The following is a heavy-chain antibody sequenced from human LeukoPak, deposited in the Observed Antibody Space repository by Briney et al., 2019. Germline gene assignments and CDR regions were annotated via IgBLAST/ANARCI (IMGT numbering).Heavy chain of an antibody. Sequence: GGSLRLSCVASGFAFGDYAMGWVRQAPGKGLEWVSAITNSGGSTYYADSVKGRFTISRDNPKNTLYLQMKSPRVEDTAVYYCVKEAVTPHFDYWGQGTLVTVSS. D-gene: IGHD6-19*01. J-gene: IGHJ4*02. CDR3: VKEAVTPHFDY. V-gene: IGHV3-23*01. CDR1: GFAFGDYA. CDR2: ITNSGGST.